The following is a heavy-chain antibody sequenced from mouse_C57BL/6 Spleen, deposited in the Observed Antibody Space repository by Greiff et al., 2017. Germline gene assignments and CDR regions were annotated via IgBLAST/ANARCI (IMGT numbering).Heavy chain of an antibody. CDR1: GFNIKDDY. V-gene: IGHV14-4*01. CDR2: IDPENGDT. J-gene: IGHJ1*03. D-gene: IGHD1-2*01. Sequence: EVQLQQSGAELVRPGASVKLSCTASGFNIKDDYMHWVQQRPEQGLEWIGWIDPENGDTDYASKFQGKATITADTSSNTAYLQLSSLTSEDTAVYYCTRGPISEYFDVWGTGTTVTVSS. CDR3: TRGPISEYFDV.